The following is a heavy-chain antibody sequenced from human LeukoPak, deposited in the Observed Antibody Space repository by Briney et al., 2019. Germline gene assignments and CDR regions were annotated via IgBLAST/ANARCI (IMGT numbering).Heavy chain of an antibody. V-gene: IGHV4-39*07. CDR2: IYYSGST. D-gene: IGHD3-9*01. CDR3: ARGVALGRYFDWLPPEYYYGMDV. CDR1: GGSISSSSYY. J-gene: IGHJ6*02. Sequence: PSETLSLTCTVSGGSISSSSYYWGWLRQPPGKGLEWIGSIYYSGSTYYNPSLKSRVTISVDTSKNQFSLKLSSVTAADTAVYYCARGVALGRYFDWLPPEYYYGMDVWGQGTTVTVSS.